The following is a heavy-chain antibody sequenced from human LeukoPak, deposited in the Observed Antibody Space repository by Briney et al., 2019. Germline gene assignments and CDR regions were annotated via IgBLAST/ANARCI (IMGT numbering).Heavy chain of an antibody. V-gene: IGHV3-21*01. CDR1: GFTFSSYS. J-gene: IGHJ4*02. D-gene: IGHD2-2*01. Sequence: GGSLRLSCAASGFTFSSYSMNWVRQAPGKGLEWVSFISSSRSYIYYADSVKGRFTISRDNAKNSLYLQMNSLRAEDTAVYYCARDPGYCSSTSCYPTYYFDYWGQGSLVTVSS. CDR3: ARDPGYCSSTSCYPTYYFDY. CDR2: ISSSRSYI.